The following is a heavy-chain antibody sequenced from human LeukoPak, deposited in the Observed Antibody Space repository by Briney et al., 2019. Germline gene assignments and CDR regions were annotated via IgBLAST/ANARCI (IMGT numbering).Heavy chain of an antibody. CDR3: ARMEDDAFDI. J-gene: IGHJ3*02. CDR2: ISYDGSNK. D-gene: IGHD3-3*01. CDR1: GFTFSSYA. V-gene: IGHV3-30-3*01. Sequence: GRSLRLSCAASGFTFSSYAMHWVRQAPGKGLEWVAVISYDGSNKYYADSVKGRFTISRDNSKNTLYLQMNSLRAEDTAVYYCARMEDDAFDIWGQGTMVTVSS.